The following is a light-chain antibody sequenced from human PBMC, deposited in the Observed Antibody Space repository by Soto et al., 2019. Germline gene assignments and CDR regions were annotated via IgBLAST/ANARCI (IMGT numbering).Light chain of an antibody. J-gene: IGKJ4*01. CDR3: QQYAESPLT. CDR2: AAS. Sequence: EIVLTQSPGTLSLSPGERATLSCRASQSVGRNYLAWYQQKPGQAPRLLIHAASSRATGIPDTFSGSGSETDFTLTISRLEPEDFAVYYCQQYAESPLTFGGGTKVDIK. CDR1: QSVGRNY. V-gene: IGKV3-20*01.